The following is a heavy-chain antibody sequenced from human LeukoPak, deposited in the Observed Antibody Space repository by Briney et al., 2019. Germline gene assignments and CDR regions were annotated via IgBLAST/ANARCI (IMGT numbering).Heavy chain of an antibody. D-gene: IGHD3-10*01. CDR2: ISSSGKII. J-gene: IGHJ4*02. CDR3: ARDQYGSGSHYNWGGIEY. CDR1: EFSFSSNA. Sequence: GGSLRLSCAASEFSFSSNAMSWVRQAPGKGLEWISCISSSGKIIYYADSVKGRFTIPRDNAKTSLYLQMNSLRAEDTAVYYCARDQYGSGSHYNWGGIEYWGQGTLVTVSS. V-gene: IGHV3-21*04.